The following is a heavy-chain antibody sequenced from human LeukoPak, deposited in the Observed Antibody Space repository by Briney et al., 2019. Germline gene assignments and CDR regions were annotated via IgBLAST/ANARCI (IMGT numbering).Heavy chain of an antibody. Sequence: SETLSLTCAVYGGSFGAFYWSWIRQPPGKGLEWIGEINHSGSTNYNPSLKSRVTISVDTSRNHFSLELSSVTAADTAVYYCAGPGAGDLDYWGPGTLVTVSS. CDR2: INHSGST. D-gene: IGHD3-10*01. J-gene: IGHJ4*02. V-gene: IGHV4-34*01. CDR3: AGPGAGDLDY. CDR1: GGSFGAFY.